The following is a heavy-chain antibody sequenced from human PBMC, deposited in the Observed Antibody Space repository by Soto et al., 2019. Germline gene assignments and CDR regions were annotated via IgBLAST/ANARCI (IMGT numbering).Heavy chain of an antibody. V-gene: IGHV3-23*01. J-gene: IGHJ5*02. D-gene: IGHD3-3*01. CDR1: GFTFSSYA. CDR3: AKDRSLIYDFWSGYFDP. Sequence: GGSLRLSCAASGFTFSSYAMSWVRQAPGKGLEWVSAISGSGGSTYYADSVKGRFTISRDNSKNTLYLQMNSLRAEDTAVYYCAKDRSLIYDFWSGYFDPWGQGTLVTVSS. CDR2: ISGSGGST.